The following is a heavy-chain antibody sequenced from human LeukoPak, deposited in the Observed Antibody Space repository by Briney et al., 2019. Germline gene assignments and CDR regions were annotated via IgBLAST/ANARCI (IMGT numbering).Heavy chain of an antibody. V-gene: IGHV3-20*04. CDR3: ARDPVTTGGYDPRFDY. CDR1: AFTFDDYG. CDR2: INWNGGST. Sequence: GGSLRLSCAASAFTFDDYGMSWVRQAPGKGLEWVSGINWNGGSTGYADSVKGRFTISRDNAKNSLYLQMNSLRAEDTALYYCARDPVTTGGYDPRFDYWGQGTLVTVSS. J-gene: IGHJ4*02. D-gene: IGHD5-12*01.